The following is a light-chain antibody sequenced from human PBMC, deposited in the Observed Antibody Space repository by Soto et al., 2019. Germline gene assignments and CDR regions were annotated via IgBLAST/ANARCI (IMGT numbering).Light chain of an antibody. V-gene: IGKV3-15*01. Sequence: EILMTQSPATLSVSPGDRATLSCRASQSVSNNLAWYQQRPGQAPRLLIYGASTRATGIPARFSGSGSGTEFTLTISSLQSEDFAVHYCQQYNDWPPWTFGQGTKVEIK. CDR1: QSVSNN. J-gene: IGKJ1*01. CDR3: QQYNDWPPWT. CDR2: GAS.